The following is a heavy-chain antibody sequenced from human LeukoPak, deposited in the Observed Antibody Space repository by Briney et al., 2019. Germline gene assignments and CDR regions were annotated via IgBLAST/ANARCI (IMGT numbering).Heavy chain of an antibody. D-gene: IGHD6-6*01. CDR1: GYSFTSYW. CDR3: ARLGSIAARPSWFDP. Sequence: GESLKISCKGSGYSFTSYWIGWVRQMPGKGLEWMGIIYPGDSDTRYSPSFQGQVTISDDKSISTAYLQWSSLKASDTAMYYCARLGSIAARPSWFDPWGQGTLVTVSS. CDR2: IYPGDSDT. J-gene: IGHJ5*02. V-gene: IGHV5-51*01.